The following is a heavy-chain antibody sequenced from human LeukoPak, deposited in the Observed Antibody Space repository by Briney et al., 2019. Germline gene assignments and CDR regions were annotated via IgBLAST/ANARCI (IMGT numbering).Heavy chain of an antibody. D-gene: IGHD3-3*01. CDR1: GYTFTSYG. V-gene: IGHV1-18*01. J-gene: IGHJ4*02. CDR3: AREPRFLEWLPHFDY. CDR2: ISAYNGNT. Sequence: GASVKVSCKASGYTFTSYGISWVRQAPGQGLEWMGWISAYNGNTNYAQKLQGRVTMTTDTSTSTAYMELRSLRSEDTAVYYCAREPRFLEWLPHFDYWGQGTLVTVSS.